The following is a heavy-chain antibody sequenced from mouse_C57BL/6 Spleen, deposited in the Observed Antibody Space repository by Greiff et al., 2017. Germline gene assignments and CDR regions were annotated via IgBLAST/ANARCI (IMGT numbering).Heavy chain of an antibody. CDR1: GYTFTSYW. CDR2: IDPSDSYT. J-gene: IGHJ2*01. D-gene: IGHD1-1*01. V-gene: IGHV1-69*01. Sequence: QVQLQQPGAELVMPGASVKLSCKASGYTFTSYWMHWVKQRPGQGLEWIGAIDPSDSYTNYNQTFKGKSTLTVDKSSSTDYMQLSSLTSEDSAVYYCARWGYGSSYNDWGQGTTLTVSS. CDR3: ARWGYGSSYND.